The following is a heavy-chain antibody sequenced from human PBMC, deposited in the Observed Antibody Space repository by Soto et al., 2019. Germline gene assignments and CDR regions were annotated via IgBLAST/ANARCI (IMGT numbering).Heavy chain of an antibody. CDR1: GFTFSSYA. D-gene: IGHD3-3*01. V-gene: IGHV3-23*01. J-gene: IGHJ4*02. CDR2: ISGSVSST. CDR3: AKVTIRFLEWLPNDY. Sequence: PGGSLRLSCAASGFTFSSYAMTWVRQAPGKGLEWVSVISGSVSSTYYADSVKGRFTISRDNSKNTLYLQMNSLRAEDTAVYYCAKVTIRFLEWLPNDYWGQGALVTVS.